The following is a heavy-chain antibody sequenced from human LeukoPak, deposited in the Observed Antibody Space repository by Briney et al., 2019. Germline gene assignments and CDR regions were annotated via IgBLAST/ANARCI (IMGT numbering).Heavy chain of an antibody. J-gene: IGHJ5*02. CDR2: INPNSGGT. CDR3: ATGDYVIGWFDP. Sequence: ASVKVSCKASGYTFTGYYMHWVRQAPGQGLEWMGWINPNSGGTNYAQKFQGRVTMTRNTSISTAYMELSSLRSEDTAVYYCATGDYVIGWFDPWGQGTLVTVSS. D-gene: IGHD4-17*01. CDR1: GYTFTGYY. V-gene: IGHV1-2*02.